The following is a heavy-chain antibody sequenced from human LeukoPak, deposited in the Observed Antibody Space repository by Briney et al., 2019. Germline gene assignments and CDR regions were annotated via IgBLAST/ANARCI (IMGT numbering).Heavy chain of an antibody. CDR3: ARAALPWGNAFDI. CDR1: GGSFSGYY. CDR2: INHSGST. J-gene: IGHJ3*02. Sequence: SETLSLTCAVYGGSFSGYYWSWIRQPPGKGLEWIGEINHSGSTNYNPSLKSRVTISVDTSKNQFSLKLSSVTAADTAVYYCARAALPWGNAFDIWGQGTMVTVSS. V-gene: IGHV4-34*01. D-gene: IGHD3-16*01.